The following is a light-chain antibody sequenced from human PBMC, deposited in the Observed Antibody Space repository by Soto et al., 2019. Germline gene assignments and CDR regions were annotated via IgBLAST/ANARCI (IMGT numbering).Light chain of an antibody. V-gene: IGLV2-14*03. CDR3: TSYTPSSTYV. CDR1: SSDVGNYDY. J-gene: IGLJ1*01. Sequence: QSALTQPASVSGSPGQSITISCTGTSSDVGNYDYVSWYQQYPGKAPKLMIYAVRRRPSGVSNRFSGSKSGNTDSLTISGLKAEDEADYYCTSYTPSSTYVFGTGTKLTV. CDR2: AVR.